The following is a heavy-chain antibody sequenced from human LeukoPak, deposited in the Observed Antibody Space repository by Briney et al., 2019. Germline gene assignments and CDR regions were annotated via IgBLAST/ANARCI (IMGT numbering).Heavy chain of an antibody. CDR1: GFTFSDYY. CDR3: GRSRLGYAYVY. D-gene: IGHD5-18*01. CDR2: ISGSSSYI. V-gene: IGHV3-11*03. J-gene: IGHJ4*02. Sequence: GGSLRLSCAASGFTFSDYYMNWIRQAPGEELEWVSSISGSSSYINYADSVKGRFTISRDNAKSSLYLQMNSLRAKDTAVYYCGRSRLGYAYVYWGQGTLVTVSS.